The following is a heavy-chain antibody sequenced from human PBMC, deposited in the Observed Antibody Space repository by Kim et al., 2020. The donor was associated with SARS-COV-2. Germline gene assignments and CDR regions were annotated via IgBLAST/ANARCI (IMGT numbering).Heavy chain of an antibody. CDR3: ARDLTYLGTTLSFGY. V-gene: IGHV3-11*01. CDR2: ISSSGSTI. CDR1: GFTFSDYY. D-gene: IGHD1-7*01. J-gene: IGHJ4*02. Sequence: GGSLRLSCAASGFTFSDYYMSWIRQAPGKGLEWVSYISSSGSTIYYADSVKGRFTISRDNAKNSLYLQMNSLRAEDTAVYYCARDLTYLGTTLSFGYWGQGTLVTVSS.